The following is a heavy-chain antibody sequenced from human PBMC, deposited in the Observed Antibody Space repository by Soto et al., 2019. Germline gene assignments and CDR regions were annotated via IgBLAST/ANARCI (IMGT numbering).Heavy chain of an antibody. CDR3: ASSPAAGLYYYYYYGMDV. J-gene: IGHJ6*02. CDR2: INSDGSST. CDR1: GFTFSSYW. V-gene: IGHV3-74*01. Sequence: PGGSLRLSFAASGFTFSSYWMHWVRQAPGKGLVWVSRINSDGSSTSYADSVKGRFTISRDNAKNTLYLQMNSLRAEDTAVYYCASSPAAGLYYYYYYGMDVWGQGTTVTVSS. D-gene: IGHD6-13*01.